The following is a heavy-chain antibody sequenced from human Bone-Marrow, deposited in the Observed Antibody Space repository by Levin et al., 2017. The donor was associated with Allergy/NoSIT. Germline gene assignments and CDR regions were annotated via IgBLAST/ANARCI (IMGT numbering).Heavy chain of an antibody. CDR1: GYTFNNYG. D-gene: IGHD2-2*01. CDR2: INPYNGNT. J-gene: IGHJ4*02. Sequence: ASVKVSCKASGYTFNNYGISWVRQAPGQGLEWLGWINPYNGNTKYAQKFEGRVTMTTDTSTSTAYMELRSLRSDDTALYYCARDLGWFAGNKNWYASDSTPTLDFWGQGNMVTVSS. CDR3: ARDLGWFAGNKNWYASDSTPTLDF. V-gene: IGHV1-18*01.